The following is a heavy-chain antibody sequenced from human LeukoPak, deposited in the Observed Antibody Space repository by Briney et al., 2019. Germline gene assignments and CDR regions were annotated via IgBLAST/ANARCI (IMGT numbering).Heavy chain of an antibody. D-gene: IGHD1-1*01. Sequence: GGSLRLSCAASGFTFSSYSMNWVRQAPGKGLEWVSAISGSGGSTYYADSVKGRFTISRDNSKNTLYLQMNSLRAEDTAVYYCAKDFRKAVGTYYFDYWGQGTLVTVSS. CDR1: GFTFSSYS. J-gene: IGHJ4*02. V-gene: IGHV3-23*01. CDR3: AKDFRKAVGTYYFDY. CDR2: ISGSGGST.